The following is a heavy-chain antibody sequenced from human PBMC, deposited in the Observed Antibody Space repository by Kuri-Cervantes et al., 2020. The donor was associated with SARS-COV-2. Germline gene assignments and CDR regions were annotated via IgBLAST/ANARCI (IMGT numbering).Heavy chain of an antibody. J-gene: IGHJ3*02. V-gene: IGHV3-43*01. CDR3: ARLPGTTHDAFDI. CDR2: ISWDGGST. D-gene: IGHD4-11*01. CDR1: GFTFDDYT. Sequence: GGSLRLSCAASGFTFDDYTMHWVLQAPGKGLEWVSLISWDGGSTYYADSVKGRFTISRDNSKNSPYLQMNSLRTEDTALYYCARLPGTTHDAFDIWGQGTMVTVSS.